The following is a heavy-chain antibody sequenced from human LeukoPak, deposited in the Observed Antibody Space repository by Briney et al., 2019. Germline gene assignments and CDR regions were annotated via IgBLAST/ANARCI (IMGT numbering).Heavy chain of an antibody. CDR3: CGSGWFAGPFGY. CDR2: MHYSGST. J-gene: IGHJ4*02. D-gene: IGHD6-19*01. Sequence: PSETLSLTCSVSGGSITNNGYYWGWIRQSPETGLEWIGSMHYSGSTYYNPSLNSRVTISVDTSKNQFSLKLTSVTAADTAVYYCCGSGWFAGPFGYWGQGALVTVSS. CDR1: GGSITNNGYY. V-gene: IGHV4-39*07.